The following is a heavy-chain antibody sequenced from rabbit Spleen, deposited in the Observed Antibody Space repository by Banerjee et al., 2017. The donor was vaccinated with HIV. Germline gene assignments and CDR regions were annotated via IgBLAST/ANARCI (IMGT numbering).Heavy chain of an antibody. Sequence: QEQLVESGGGLVQPGGSLTLSCKASGFDFSNYGVSWVRQAPGKGLEWIASIYAGSSSSTYSATWAKGRFTISKTSSTTVSLQMTSLTAADTATYFCATAFTSDGHYSLWGPGTLVTVS. CDR2: IYAGSSSST. CDR3: ATAFTSDGHYSL. J-gene: IGHJ4*01. D-gene: IGHD1-1*01. V-gene: IGHV1S45*01. CDR1: GFDFSNYG.